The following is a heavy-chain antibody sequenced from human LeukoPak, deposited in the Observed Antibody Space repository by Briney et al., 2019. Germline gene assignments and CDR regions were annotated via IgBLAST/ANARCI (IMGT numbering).Heavy chain of an antibody. CDR3: ARTAPNKGAFDI. V-gene: IGHV1-69*05. CDR1: GYTFTSYG. D-gene: IGHD1/OR15-1a*01. Sequence: ASVKVSCKASGYTFTSYGISWVRQAPGQGLEWMGGIIPIFGTANYAQKFQGRVTITTDESTSTAYMELSSLRSEDTAVYYCARTAPNKGAFDIWGQGTMVTVSS. CDR2: IIPIFGTA. J-gene: IGHJ3*02.